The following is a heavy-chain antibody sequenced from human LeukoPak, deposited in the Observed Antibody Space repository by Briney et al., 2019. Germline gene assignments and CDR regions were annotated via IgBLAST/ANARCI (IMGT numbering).Heavy chain of an antibody. V-gene: IGHV4-34*01. Sequence: SETLSLTCAVYGGSFSGYYWSWIRQPPGKGLEWIGEINHSGSTNYNPSLKSRVTISVDTSKYQFSLKLSSVTAADTAVYYCARVANRIDYWGQGTLVTVSS. CDR2: INHSGST. CDR1: GGSFSGYY. D-gene: IGHD1-14*01. CDR3: ARVANRIDY. J-gene: IGHJ4*02.